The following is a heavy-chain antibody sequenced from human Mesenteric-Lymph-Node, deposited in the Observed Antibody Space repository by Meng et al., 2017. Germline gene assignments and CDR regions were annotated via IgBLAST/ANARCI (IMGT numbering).Heavy chain of an antibody. Sequence: QGERQGSGPGLVKPSQTLSLTCTVSGGSISSGDYYWSWIRQPPGKGLEWIGYIYYSGSTYYNPSLKSRVTISVDTSKNQFSLKLSSVTAADTAVYYCARVGWRQWSFDLWGRGTLVTVSS. CDR1: GGSISSGDYY. CDR2: IYYSGST. CDR3: ARVGWRQWSFDL. J-gene: IGHJ2*01. V-gene: IGHV4-30-4*01. D-gene: IGHD5-18*01.